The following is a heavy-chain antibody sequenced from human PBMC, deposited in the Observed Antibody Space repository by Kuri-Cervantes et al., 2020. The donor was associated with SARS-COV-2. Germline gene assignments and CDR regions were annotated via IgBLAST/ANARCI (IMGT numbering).Heavy chain of an antibody. Sequence: GESLKISCAASGFTFSSYAMSWVRQAPGKGLEWVSAISGSGGSTYYADSAKGRFTISRDNSKNTLYLQMNSLRAEDTAVYYCARDAQVLDYWGQGTRVTVSS. J-gene: IGHJ4*02. CDR3: ARDAQVLDY. D-gene: IGHD2-2*01. CDR2: ISGSGGST. CDR1: GFTFSSYA. V-gene: IGHV3-23*01.